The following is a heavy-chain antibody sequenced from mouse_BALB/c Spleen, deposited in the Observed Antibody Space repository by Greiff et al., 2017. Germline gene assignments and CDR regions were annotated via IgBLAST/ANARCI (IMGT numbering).Heavy chain of an antibody. D-gene: IGHD1-1*01. CDR1: GFTFNTYA. J-gene: IGHJ3*01. V-gene: IGHV10-1*02. Sequence: DVQLVESGGGLVQPKGSLKLSCAASGFTFNTYAMNWVRQAPGKGLEWVARIRSKSNNYATYYADSVKDRFTISRDDSQSMLYLQMNNLKTEDTAMYYCVRRSFAYWGQGTLVTVSA. CDR2: IRSKSNNYAT. CDR3: VRRSFAY.